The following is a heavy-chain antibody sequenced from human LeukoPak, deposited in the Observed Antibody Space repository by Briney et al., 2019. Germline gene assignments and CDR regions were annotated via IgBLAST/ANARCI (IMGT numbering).Heavy chain of an antibody. Sequence: PSETLSLTCAVYGGSFSGYYWSWIRQPPGKGLEWIGEINHSGSTNYNPSLKSRVTISVDTSKNQFSLKLSSVTAADTAVYYCARGRRLLWFGELWDFDYWGQGTLVTVSS. CDR1: GGSFSGYY. CDR3: ARGRRLLWFGELWDFDY. CDR2: INHSGST. V-gene: IGHV4-34*01. D-gene: IGHD3-10*01. J-gene: IGHJ4*02.